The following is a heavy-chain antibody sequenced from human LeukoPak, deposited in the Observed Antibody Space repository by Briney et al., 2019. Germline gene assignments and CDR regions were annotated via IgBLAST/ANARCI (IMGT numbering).Heavy chain of an antibody. CDR3: ARGIRGYSYVDY. D-gene: IGHD5-18*01. CDR1: GFTVSSNY. V-gene: IGHV3-53*01. J-gene: IGHJ4*02. Sequence: AGGSLRLSCAASGFTVSSNYMSWVRQAPGKGLEWVSVIYSGGSTYYADSVKGRFTISRDNSKNTLYLQMNSLRAEDTAVYYCARGIRGYSYVDYWGQGTLVTVSS. CDR2: IYSGGST.